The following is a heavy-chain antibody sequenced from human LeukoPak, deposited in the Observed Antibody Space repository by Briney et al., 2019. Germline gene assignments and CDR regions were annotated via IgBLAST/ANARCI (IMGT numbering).Heavy chain of an antibody. V-gene: IGHV3-23*01. J-gene: IGHJ4*02. CDR1: GFTFSSYA. CDR3: AKERLTIFGVVISGGSDY. CDR2: ISGSGGST. D-gene: IGHD3-3*01. Sequence: GGYLRLSCAASGFTFSSYAMSWVRQAPGKGLEWVSAISGSGGSTYYADSVKGRFTISRDNSKNTLYLQMNSLRAEDTAVYYCAKERLTIFGVVISGGSDYWGQGTLVTVSS.